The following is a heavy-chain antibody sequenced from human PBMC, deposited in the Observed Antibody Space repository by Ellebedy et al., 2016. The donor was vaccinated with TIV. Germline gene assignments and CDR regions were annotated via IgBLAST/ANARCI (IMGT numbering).Heavy chain of an antibody. Sequence: PGGSLRLSCVASASAFNTYSMNWVRQAPGKRLEWVASISSTSSFIHYADSVKGRFTISRDNANKSLFLQMDSLRAEDTAIYYCARDFDTAPMKTIFDYWGHGTLVTVSS. J-gene: IGHJ4*01. V-gene: IGHV3-21*01. D-gene: IGHD5-18*01. CDR3: ARDFDTAPMKTIFDY. CDR1: ASAFNTYS. CDR2: ISSTSSFI.